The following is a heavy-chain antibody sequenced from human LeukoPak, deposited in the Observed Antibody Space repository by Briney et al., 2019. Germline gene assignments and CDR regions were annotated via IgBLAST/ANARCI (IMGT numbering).Heavy chain of an antibody. D-gene: IGHD6-13*01. Sequence: PSETLSLTCTVSGGSISSYYWSWIRQPAGKGLEWIGRIYTSGSTNYNPSLKSRVTMSLDTSKNQFSLKLSSVTAADTAVYYCAATTRTPGIAAAGYWGQGTLVTVSS. CDR3: AATTRTPGIAAAGY. J-gene: IGHJ4*02. CDR2: IYTSGST. V-gene: IGHV4-4*07. CDR1: GGSISSYY.